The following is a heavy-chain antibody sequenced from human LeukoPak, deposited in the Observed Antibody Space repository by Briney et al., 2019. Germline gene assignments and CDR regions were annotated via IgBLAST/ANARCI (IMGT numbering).Heavy chain of an antibody. Sequence: EASVKVSCKASGGTFSSYAISWVRQAPGQGLEWMGGIIPIFGTANYAQKFQGRVTITADESTSTAYMELSSLRSKDTAVYYCARGTPYCSSTSCPYDASDIWGQGTMVTVSS. CDR2: IIPIFGTA. J-gene: IGHJ3*02. CDR1: GGTFSSYA. V-gene: IGHV1-69*13. CDR3: ARGTPYCSSTSCPYDASDI. D-gene: IGHD2-2*01.